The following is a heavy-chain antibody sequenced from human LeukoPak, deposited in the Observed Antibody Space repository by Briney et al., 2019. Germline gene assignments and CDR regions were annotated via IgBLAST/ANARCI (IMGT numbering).Heavy chain of an antibody. D-gene: IGHD2-2*01. V-gene: IGHV3-30-3*01. J-gene: IGHJ5*02. CDR2: ISFDGSKT. CDR3: ARLLGYCSSTSCPGWFDP. Sequence: GTSLRLSCAASGFTFNSYALHWVRQAPGKGLECVAIISFDGSKTYYTDSVKGRFTISRDNSKNTLFLQMNSLRAEDTAVYYCARLLGYCSSTSCPGWFDPWGQGTLVTVSS. CDR1: GFTFNSYA.